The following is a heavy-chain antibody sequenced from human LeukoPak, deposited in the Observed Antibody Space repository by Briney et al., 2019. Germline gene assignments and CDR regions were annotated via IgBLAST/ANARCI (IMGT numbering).Heavy chain of an antibody. V-gene: IGHV3-21*01. Sequence: GGSLRLSCAASGFTFTDYNMNWVRQAPGKGLEWVSSISSSSTYIYYADSVKGRFTISRDNAKNSLYLQMNSLSAEDTAVYYCARDRDFDFGGQGTLVTVSS. J-gene: IGHJ4*02. CDR1: GFTFTDYN. CDR3: ARDRDFDF. CDR2: ISSSSTYI.